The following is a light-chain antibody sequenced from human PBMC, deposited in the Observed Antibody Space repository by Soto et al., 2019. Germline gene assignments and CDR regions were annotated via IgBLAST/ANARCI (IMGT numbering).Light chain of an antibody. CDR3: QQYGSSPLYT. Sequence: EIVLTQSPGTLSLSPGERATLSCRASQSVSSSYLAWYQQKPGQAPRLLIYGPSARATGIPDRFRGSGSGTDFTRTISRLEPEDFAVYYCQQYGSSPLYTFGQGTKLEIK. CDR1: QSVSSSY. CDR2: GPS. J-gene: IGKJ2*01. V-gene: IGKV3-20*01.